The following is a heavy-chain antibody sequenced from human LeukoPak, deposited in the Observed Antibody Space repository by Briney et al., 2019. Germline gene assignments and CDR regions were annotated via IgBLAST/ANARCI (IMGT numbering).Heavy chain of an antibody. CDR2: IYSGGST. J-gene: IGHJ2*01. Sequence: GGSLRLSCAASGFTFSDYGMHWVRQAPGKGLEWVSVIYSGGSTYYADSVKGRFTISRDNSKNTLYLQMNSLRAEDTAVYYCARESTSWYFDLWGRGTLVTVSS. CDR1: GFTFSDYG. CDR3: ARESTSWYFDL. V-gene: IGHV3-NL1*01. D-gene: IGHD2-2*01.